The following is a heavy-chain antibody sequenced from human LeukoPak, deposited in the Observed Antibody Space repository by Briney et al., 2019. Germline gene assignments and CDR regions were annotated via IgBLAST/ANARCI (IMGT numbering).Heavy chain of an antibody. CDR1: GFSFNSDW. CDR3: TRRSDD. CDR2: IKHDESEK. V-gene: IGHV3-7*01. Sequence: GGSLRLSCAASGFSFNSDWMDWVRQAPGKGLEWVANIKHDESEKNYLDSVKGRFTISRDNAQNSLYLQMNGLRVEDTAVYYCTRRSDDWGQGTLVTVSS. D-gene: IGHD3-10*01. J-gene: IGHJ4*02.